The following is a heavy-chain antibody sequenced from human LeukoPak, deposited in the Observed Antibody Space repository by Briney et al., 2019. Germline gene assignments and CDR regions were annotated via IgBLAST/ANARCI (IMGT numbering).Heavy chain of an antibody. CDR1: GSSINVYY. CDR3: ARGVAMVNNWFDP. J-gene: IGHJ5*02. V-gene: IGHV4-59*01. Sequence: SETLSLTCTVSGSSINVYYWSWIRQSPGKGLEWIAYISYSGSTNYNPSLKSRVTISVDTSKNQFSLKLSSVTAADTAVYYCARGVAMVNNWFDPWGQGTLVTVSS. CDR2: ISYSGST. D-gene: IGHD5-18*01.